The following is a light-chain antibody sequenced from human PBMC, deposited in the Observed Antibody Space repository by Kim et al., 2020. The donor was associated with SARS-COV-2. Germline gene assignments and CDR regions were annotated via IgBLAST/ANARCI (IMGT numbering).Light chain of an antibody. CDR1: QGISDH. J-gene: IGKJ1*01. CDR2: AAS. Sequence: ASVGNIVTITWRASQGISDHLAWFQQKPGRAPKSLINAASRLQSGVPSRFSGSGSGTEFTLTISSLQPDDFGTYYCQQYSSYLWTFGQGTKVDIK. CDR3: QQYSSYLWT. V-gene: IGKV1-16*01.